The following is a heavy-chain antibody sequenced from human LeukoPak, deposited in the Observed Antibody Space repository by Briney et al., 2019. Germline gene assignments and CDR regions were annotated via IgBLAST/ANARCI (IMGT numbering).Heavy chain of an antibody. Sequence: GGSLRLSCAASGFTFSSYSMHWVRQAPGKGLEWVSSISASSSSIYYADSVKGRFTISRDNSKNTLYLQMNSLRAEDTAVYYCARDGAVAGFGSFDYWGQGTLVTVSS. D-gene: IGHD6-19*01. J-gene: IGHJ4*02. CDR2: ISASSSSI. CDR3: ARDGAVAGFGSFDY. CDR1: GFTFSSYS. V-gene: IGHV3-21*01.